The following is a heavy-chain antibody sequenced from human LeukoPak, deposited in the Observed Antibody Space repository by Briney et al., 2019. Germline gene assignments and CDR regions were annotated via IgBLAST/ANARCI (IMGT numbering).Heavy chain of an antibody. CDR1: GFTVSSSY. V-gene: IGHV3-53*01. D-gene: IGHD3-10*01. J-gene: IGHJ4*02. CDR3: AREVISSPSYFDY. Sequence: QSGGSLRLSCAASGFTVSSSYMYWVRQAPGKGLEWVSFIHRDEKTYYGDSVKGRFTMSRDNSKNTLYLQMNSLGADDTAVYYCAREVISSPSYFDYWGQGILVTVSS. CDR2: IHRDEKT.